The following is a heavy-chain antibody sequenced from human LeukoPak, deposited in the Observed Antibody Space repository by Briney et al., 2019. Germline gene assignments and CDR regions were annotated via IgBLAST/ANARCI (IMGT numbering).Heavy chain of an antibody. D-gene: IGHD3-10*01. J-gene: IGHJ4*02. CDR1: GGTFSSYA. CDR3: ARDPPRTGYYGSGD. V-gene: IGHV1-69*06. Sequence: SVKVSCKASGGTFSSYAISWVRQAPGQGLEWMGGTIPIFGTANYAQKFQGRVTITADKPTSTAYMELSSLRSEDTAVYYCARDPPRTGYYGSGDWGQGTLVTVSS. CDR2: TIPIFGTA.